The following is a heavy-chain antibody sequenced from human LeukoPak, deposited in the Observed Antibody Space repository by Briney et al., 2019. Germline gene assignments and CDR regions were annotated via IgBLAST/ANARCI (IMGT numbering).Heavy chain of an antibody. J-gene: IGHJ5*02. CDR2: INPSGGST. CDR1: GYTFTTYG. Sequence: ASVKVSCKASGYTFTTYGINWVRQAPGQGLEWMGIINPSGGSTSYAQKFQGRVTMTRDTSTSTVYMELSSLRSEDTAVYYCARDWGQWLHHNWFDPWGQGTLVTVSS. CDR3: ARDWGQWLHHNWFDP. D-gene: IGHD6-19*01. V-gene: IGHV1-46*01.